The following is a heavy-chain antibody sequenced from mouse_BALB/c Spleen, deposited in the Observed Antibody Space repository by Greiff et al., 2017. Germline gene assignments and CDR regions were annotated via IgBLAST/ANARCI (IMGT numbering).Heavy chain of an antibody. D-gene: IGHD1-1*02. CDR1: GFTFTDYY. CDR2: IRNKANGYTT. V-gene: IGHV7-3*02. Sequence: EVMLVESGGGLVQPGGSLRLSCATSGFTFTDYYMSWVRQPPGKALEWLGFIRNKANGYTTEYSASVKGRFTISRDNSQSILYLQMNTLRAEDSATYYCARDSYGYFDYWGQGTTLSLL. J-gene: IGHJ2*01. CDR3: ARDSYGYFDY.